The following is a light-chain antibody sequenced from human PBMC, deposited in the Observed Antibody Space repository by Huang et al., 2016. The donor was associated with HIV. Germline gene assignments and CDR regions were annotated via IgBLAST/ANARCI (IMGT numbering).Light chain of an antibody. CDR3: QQYYNTPLT. V-gene: IGKV4-1*01. Sequence: DIVMTQSPDSLAVSLGERATINCKSSQSLLYSSNNKNYLAWYQQKPGQPPKLRIYWAATRESGVPDRFTGSGSGTVFTLTISSLQAEDVAVYYCQQYYNTPLTFGQGTKLEIK. J-gene: IGKJ2*01. CDR1: QSLLYSSNNKNY. CDR2: WAA.